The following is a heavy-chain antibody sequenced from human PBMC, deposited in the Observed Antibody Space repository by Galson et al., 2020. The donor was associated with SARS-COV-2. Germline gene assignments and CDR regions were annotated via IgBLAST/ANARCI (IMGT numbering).Heavy chain of an antibody. D-gene: IGHD5-12*01. J-gene: IGHJ4*02. V-gene: IGHV3-74*03. CDR2: INFDGSDT. CDR1: GFTFIGYS. Sequence: GGSLRLSCAVSGFTFIGYSMYWVRQPTGKGPVWVSRINFDGSDTTYADSVKGRFTISRDNAKNTLYLQMNSLRAEDTAVYYCASLVWNGYDYDFWGQGIPVTVSS. CDR3: ASLVWNGYDYDF.